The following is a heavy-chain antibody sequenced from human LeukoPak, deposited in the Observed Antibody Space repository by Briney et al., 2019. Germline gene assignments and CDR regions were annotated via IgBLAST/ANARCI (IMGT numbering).Heavy chain of an antibody. CDR3: AREGSGYCSSTSCYWVAPDAFDI. CDR2: INAGNGNT. J-gene: IGHJ3*02. V-gene: IGHV1-3*01. CDR1: GYTFTSYA. Sequence: ASVKVSCKASGYTFTSYAMHWVRQAPGQRLEWMGWINAGNGNTKYSQKFQGRVTMTRNTSISTAYMELSSLRSEDTAVYYCAREGSGYCSSTSCYWVAPDAFDIWGQGTMVTVSS. D-gene: IGHD2-2*01.